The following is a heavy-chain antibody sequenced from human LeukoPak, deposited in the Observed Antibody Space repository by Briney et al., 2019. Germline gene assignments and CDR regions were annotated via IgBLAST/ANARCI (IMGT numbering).Heavy chain of an antibody. J-gene: IGHJ6*03. CDR3: ARSSFYYYYMDV. CDR1: GGSISSYY. D-gene: IGHD6-19*01. Sequence: KPSETLSLTCTVSGGSISSYYWSWIRQPAGKGLESIGHISTSGSTNYNPSLKSRVTMSADTSKNQFSLKLGSVTAADTAVFYCARSSFYYYYMDVWGTGTTVTVSS. V-gene: IGHV4-4*07. CDR2: ISTSGST.